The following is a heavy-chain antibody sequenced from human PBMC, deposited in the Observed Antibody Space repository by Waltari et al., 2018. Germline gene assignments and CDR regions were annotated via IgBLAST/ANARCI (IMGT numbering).Heavy chain of an antibody. CDR1: ASRVNAYS. V-gene: IGHV3-21*01. J-gene: IGHJ5*02. CDR3: ARGDTVTTRFFDP. CDR2: INSNGDYK. D-gene: IGHD4-17*01. Sequence: ELPLDVSGRGPVKAGGFALHPCLGSASRVNAYSMIWVRQAPGKGLEWVSSINSNGDYKFYADSVAGRFIISRDSATNALFLQMTSLRAEDTAVYYCARGDTVTTRFFDPWGQGTLVTVSS.